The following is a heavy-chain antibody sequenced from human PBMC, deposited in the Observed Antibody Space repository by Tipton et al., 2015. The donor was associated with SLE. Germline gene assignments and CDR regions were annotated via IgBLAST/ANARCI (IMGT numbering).Heavy chain of an antibody. CDR2: ISGSGGST. CDR3: AKDGHPEPLTGNAFDC. CDR1: GDSIGTYY. Sequence: GLVKPSETLSLTCSVSGDSIGTYYWGWVRQPPGKGLEWVSAISGSGGSTYYADSVKGRFTISRDNSKNTLYLQMNSLRAEDTAVYYCAKDGHPEPLTGNAFDCWGQGTLVTVSS. J-gene: IGHJ4*02. D-gene: IGHD1-14*01. V-gene: IGHV3-23*01.